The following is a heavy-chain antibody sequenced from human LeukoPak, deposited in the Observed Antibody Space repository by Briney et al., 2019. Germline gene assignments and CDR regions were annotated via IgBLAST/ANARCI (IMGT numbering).Heavy chain of an antibody. CDR3: ARRGRDSYSSGWYVYYFDY. CDR1: GGSISSGGYY. J-gene: IGHJ4*02. CDR2: IYHSGST. V-gene: IGHV4-30-2*01. Sequence: SETLSLTCTVSGGSISSGGYYWSSIRQPPGKGLEWIGYIYHSGSTYCNPSLKSRVTISVDTSKNQFSLELSSVTAADTAVYYCARRGRDSYSSGWYVYYFDYWGQGTLVTVSS. D-gene: IGHD6-19*01.